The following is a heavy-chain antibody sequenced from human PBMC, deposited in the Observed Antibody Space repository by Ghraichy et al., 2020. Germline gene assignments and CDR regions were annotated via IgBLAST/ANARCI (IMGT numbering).Heavy chain of an antibody. CDR3: ARGGVGDYTETGFHFQH. V-gene: IGHV4-34*01. D-gene: IGHD4-17*01. CDR2: INHSGST. Sequence: SETLSLTCAVYGGSFSGYYWSWIRQPPGKGLEWIGEINHSGSTNYNPSLKSRVTISVDTSKNQFSLKLSSVTAADTAVYYCARGGVGDYTETGFHFQHWGQGTLVTVSS. CDR1: GGSFSGYY. J-gene: IGHJ1*01.